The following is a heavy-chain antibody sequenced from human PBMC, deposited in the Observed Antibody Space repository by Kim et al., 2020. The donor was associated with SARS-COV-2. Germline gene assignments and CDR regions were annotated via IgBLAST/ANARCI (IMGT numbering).Heavy chain of an antibody. CDR3: AGEGTRGYSYGPLTFYGLDV. J-gene: IGHJ6*02. Sequence: GGSLRLSCAASRFTFRSYGMHWVRQAPGKGLEWVAVIWHDGSDKYYADSVKGRFTISRDNSKNTLYLQMSSLRAEDTAVYYCAGEGTRGYSYGPLTFYGLDVWGQGTTVTVSS. D-gene: IGHD5-18*01. CDR2: IWHDGSDK. CDR1: RFTFRSYG. V-gene: IGHV3-33*08.